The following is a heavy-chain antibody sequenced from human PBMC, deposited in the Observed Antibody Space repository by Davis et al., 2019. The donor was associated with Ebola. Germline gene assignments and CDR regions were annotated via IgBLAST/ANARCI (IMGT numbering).Heavy chain of an antibody. Sequence: GESLKISCAASGFTFSGSAMHWVRQASGKGLEWVGRIRSKANSYATAYAASVKGRFTTSRDDSKNTAYLQMNSLKTEDTAVYYCATRGMDVWGQGTTVTVSS. J-gene: IGHJ6*02. CDR3: ATRGMDV. CDR1: GFTFSGSA. CDR2: IRSKANSYAT. V-gene: IGHV3-73*01.